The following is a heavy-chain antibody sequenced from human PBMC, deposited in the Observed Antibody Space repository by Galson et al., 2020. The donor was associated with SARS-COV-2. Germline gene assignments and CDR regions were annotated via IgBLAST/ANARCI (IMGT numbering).Heavy chain of an antibody. CDR3: ARHGRGELLFPFDY. Sequence: SETLSLTCTVSGGSISSSIYFWGWIRQPPGKGLQCIGTTYDSGSTYYDPSLKSRLTISVDTSKNQFSLKLSSVTAADTAVYYCARHGRGELLFPFDYWGQGILVTVSS. D-gene: IGHD1-26*01. J-gene: IGHJ4*02. CDR1: GGSISSSIYF. CDR2: TYDSGST. V-gene: IGHV4-39*01.